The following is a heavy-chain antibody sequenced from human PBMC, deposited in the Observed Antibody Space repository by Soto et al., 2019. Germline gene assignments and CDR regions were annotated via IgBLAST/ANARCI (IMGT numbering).Heavy chain of an antibody. Sequence: PPGKGLEWIGEINHSGSTNYNPSLKSRVTISVDTSKNQFSLKLSSVTAADTAVYYCARLPITIFGVAPYYYYGMDVWGQGTTVTVSS. D-gene: IGHD3-3*01. CDR2: INHSGST. CDR3: ARLPITIFGVAPYYYYGMDV. J-gene: IGHJ6*02. V-gene: IGHV4-34*01.